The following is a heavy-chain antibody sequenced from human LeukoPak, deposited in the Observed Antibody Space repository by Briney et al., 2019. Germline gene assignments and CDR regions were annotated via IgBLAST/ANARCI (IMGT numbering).Heavy chain of an antibody. D-gene: IGHD3-3*01. V-gene: IGHV4-39*07. J-gene: IGHJ4*02. CDR2: IYFSENT. CDR3: ARSSSDYDFWSR. Sequence: SETLSVTCIVSGGSISSGNFYWGWIRQPPGKGLEWIGSIYFSENTYYNPSLKSRVTISVDTSKNHFSLTLNSVTAADTAVYYCARSSSDYDFWSRWGQGTLVTVSS. CDR1: GGSISSGNFY.